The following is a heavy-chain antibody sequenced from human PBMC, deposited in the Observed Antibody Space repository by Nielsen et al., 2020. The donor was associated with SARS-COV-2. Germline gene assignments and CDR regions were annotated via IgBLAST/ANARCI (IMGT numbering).Heavy chain of an antibody. CDR3: AKDSMFGYYYDSSGYYFDY. CDR2: ISGSGGST. V-gene: IGHV3-23*01. Sequence: RQPPGKGLEWVSAISGSGGSTYYADSVKGRFTISRDNSKNTLYLQMNSLRAEDTAVYYCAKDSMFGYYYDSSGYYFDYWGQGTLVTVSS. D-gene: IGHD3-22*01. J-gene: IGHJ4*02.